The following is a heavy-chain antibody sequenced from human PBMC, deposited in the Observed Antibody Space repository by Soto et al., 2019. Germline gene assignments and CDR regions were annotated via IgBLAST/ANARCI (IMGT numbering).Heavy chain of an antibody. D-gene: IGHD3-22*01. V-gene: IGHV3-48*02. J-gene: IGHJ4*02. CDR3: ARDRGVVVTGSPLDY. CDR1: GFTFSSYS. Sequence: GGSLRLSCAASGFTFSSYSMNWVRQAPGKGLEWVSYISSSSSIIYYADSVKGRFTISRDNAKNSLYLQMNSLRDEDTAVYYCARDRGVVVTGSPLDYWGQGTLVTVS. CDR2: ISSSSSII.